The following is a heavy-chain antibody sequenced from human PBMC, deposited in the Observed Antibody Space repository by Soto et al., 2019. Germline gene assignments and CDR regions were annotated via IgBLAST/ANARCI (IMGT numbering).Heavy chain of an antibody. Sequence: SETLSLTCAVYGGSFSGYYWSWIRQPPGKGLEWIGEINHSGSTNYNPSLKSRVTISVDTSKNQFSLKLSSVTAADTAVYYCARGGSEQLVLYYYYGMDVWGQGITVTVS. CDR3: ARGGSEQLVLYYYYGMDV. CDR2: INHSGST. V-gene: IGHV4-34*01. CDR1: GGSFSGYY. D-gene: IGHD6-6*01. J-gene: IGHJ6*02.